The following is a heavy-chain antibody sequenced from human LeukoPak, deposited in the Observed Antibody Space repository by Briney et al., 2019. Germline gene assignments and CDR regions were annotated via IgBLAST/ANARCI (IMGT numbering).Heavy chain of an antibody. CDR3: ARDRDSSCDY. Sequence: GASVKVSCKASGYTFTGYYMHWVRQAPGQGLEWMGWISAYNGNTNYAQKLQGRVTMTTDTSTSTAYMELRSLRSDDTAVYYCARDRDSSCDYWGQGTLVTVSS. D-gene: IGHD6-13*01. CDR2: ISAYNGNT. CDR1: GYTFTGYY. V-gene: IGHV1-18*04. J-gene: IGHJ4*02.